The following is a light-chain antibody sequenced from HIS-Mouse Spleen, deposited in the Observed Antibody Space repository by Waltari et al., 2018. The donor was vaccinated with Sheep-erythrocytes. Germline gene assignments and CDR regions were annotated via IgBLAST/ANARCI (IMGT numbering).Light chain of an antibody. Sequence: QSALTQPRSVSGSPGQSVTISCTGTSSDVGGYNYVSWYQQHPGKAPKPMIYDVSKLPSGVPDRFSGSNSCHTASLTISGLQADDEADYYCCSYAGSYNHVFATGTKVTVL. CDR1: SSDVGGYNY. CDR2: DVS. CDR3: CSYAGSYNHV. J-gene: IGLJ1*01. V-gene: IGLV2-11*01.